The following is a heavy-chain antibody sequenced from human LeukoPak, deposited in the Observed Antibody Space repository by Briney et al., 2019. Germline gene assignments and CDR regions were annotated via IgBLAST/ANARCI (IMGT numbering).Heavy chain of an antibody. CDR2: ILHRGSS. CDR1: DGSLSGFF. CDR3: ARGVKEVGRFYFYMDV. D-gene: IGHD2/OR15-2a*01. V-gene: IGHV4-34*01. Sequence: SETLSLTCGVSDGSLSGFFWTWIRQPPGKGLEWIGEILHRGSSYYNPSLKSRVSLSADTSTNQVSLNLTSVTAADAAVYYCARGVKEVGRFYFYMDVWGHGTAVIVSS. J-gene: IGHJ6*03.